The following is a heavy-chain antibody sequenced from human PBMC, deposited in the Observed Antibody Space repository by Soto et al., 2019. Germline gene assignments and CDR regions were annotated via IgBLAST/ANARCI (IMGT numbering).Heavy chain of an antibody. D-gene: IGHD4-17*01. CDR3: ARVGDYGGNSRDDDFDL. CDR1: GFTFSSYG. V-gene: IGHV3-33*01. J-gene: IGHJ3*01. CDR2: IWFDGSNQ. Sequence: QVQLVESGGGVVQPGRSLRLSCAASGFTFSSYGMHWVRQAPGKGLEWVAVIWFDGSNQYYGESVKGRFTISRDNSKNTLYLEKHSQSAEATNVYYYARVGDYGGNSRDDDFDLWGQGTMVTVSS.